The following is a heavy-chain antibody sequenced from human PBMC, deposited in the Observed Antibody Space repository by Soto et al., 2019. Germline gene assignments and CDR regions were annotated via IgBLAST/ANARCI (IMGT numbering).Heavy chain of an antibody. Sequence: QVQLVQSGAEVKKPGASVKVSCKASGYTFTSSGMSWVRQAPGQGLEWMGWISAHTGSSEYAPRFQAKSTMTTNRPPRIAYMELRSLRSDETAVYSGERAFFQQGSDSRGYSGDAFDWWGSRTLVTASP. CDR2: ISAHTGSS. J-gene: IGHJ3*01. V-gene: IGHV1-18*01. CDR1: GYTFTSSG. D-gene: IGHD3-22*01. CDR3: ERAFFQQGSDSRGYSGDAFDW.